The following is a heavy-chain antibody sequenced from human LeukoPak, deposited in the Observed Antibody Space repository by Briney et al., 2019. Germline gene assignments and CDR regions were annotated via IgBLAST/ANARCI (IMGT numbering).Heavy chain of an antibody. Sequence: SETLSLTCTVSGGSISSYYWSWIRKPPGKGLEWIGYIYYSWNTNYNPSLKSRVTISVDTSKNQFSLKLSSVTAADTAVYYCARGSGYYFYFDYWGQGTLVTVSS. V-gene: IGHV4-59*01. J-gene: IGHJ4*02. CDR3: ARGSGYYFYFDY. CDR2: IYYSWNT. D-gene: IGHD3-22*01. CDR1: GGSISSYY.